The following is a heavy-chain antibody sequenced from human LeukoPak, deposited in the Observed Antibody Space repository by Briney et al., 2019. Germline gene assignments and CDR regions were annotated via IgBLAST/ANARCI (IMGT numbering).Heavy chain of an antibody. V-gene: IGHV3-23*01. D-gene: IGHD3-22*01. CDR2: ISGSGGTT. J-gene: IGHJ4*02. CDR1: GFTFSTYG. CDR3: AKTNGYYSD. Sequence: GGSLRLSCEASGFTFSTYGTDWVRQAPGKGLEWVSGISGSGGTTYYADSVKGRFTISRDNSKNSLSLQVSSLRAEDTAVYYCAKTNGYYSDWGQGTLVTVSS.